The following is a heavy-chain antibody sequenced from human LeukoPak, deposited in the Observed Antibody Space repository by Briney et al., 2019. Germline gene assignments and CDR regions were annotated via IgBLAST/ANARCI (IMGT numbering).Heavy chain of an antibody. CDR1: GFTFSDYY. D-gene: IGHD3-16*01. Sequence: PGGSLRLSCAASGFTFSDYYMSWIRQAPGKGLEWVSYISSSGSTIYYADSVKGRFTISRDNAKNSLYLQMNSLRAEDKAVYYCARDLMMGVGYYYYYGMDVWGQGTTVTVSS. CDR3: ARDLMMGVGYYYYYGMDV. CDR2: ISSSGSTI. V-gene: IGHV3-11*01. J-gene: IGHJ6*02.